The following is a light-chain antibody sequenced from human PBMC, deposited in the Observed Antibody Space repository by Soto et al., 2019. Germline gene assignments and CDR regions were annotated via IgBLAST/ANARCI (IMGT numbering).Light chain of an antibody. Sequence: ATLSSSFRARVPIACRSRQSVSSYLAWYQQKPGKAPRLLIYAASNRHTGVPSRFSGSGSGTDFTLTISRLEPEDFAVYYCQQRSNGWTFGQGTKVDIK. CDR3: QQRSNGWT. V-gene: IGKV3-11*01. J-gene: IGKJ1*01. CDR1: QSVSSY. CDR2: AAS.